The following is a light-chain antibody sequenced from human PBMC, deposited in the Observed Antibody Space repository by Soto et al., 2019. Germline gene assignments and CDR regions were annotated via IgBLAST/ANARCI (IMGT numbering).Light chain of an antibody. CDR3: QQYYGYPYT. V-gene: IGKV1-5*03. Sequence: DLQMTQSPSTLSASVGDRVTITCRASQSIRSWLAWYQQRPGKAPKLLIRKASTLESGVPSRLSGSESGTYFTLTISSLQPEDSATYYCQQYYGYPYTFGQGTKLEIK. J-gene: IGKJ2*01. CDR2: KAS. CDR1: QSIRSW.